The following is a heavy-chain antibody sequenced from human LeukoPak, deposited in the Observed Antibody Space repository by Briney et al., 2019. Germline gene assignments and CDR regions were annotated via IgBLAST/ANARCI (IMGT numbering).Heavy chain of an antibody. CDR3: ARVVEYYDFWSGEEHAFDI. D-gene: IGHD3-3*01. V-gene: IGHV4-34*01. J-gene: IGHJ3*02. Sequence: SETLSLTCAVYGGSFSGYYWSWIRQPPGKGLEWIGEINHSGSTNYNPSLKSRVTISVDTSKNQFSLKLSSVTAADTAVYYCARVVEYYDFWSGEEHAFDIWGQGTMVTVSS. CDR2: INHSGST. CDR1: GGSFSGYY.